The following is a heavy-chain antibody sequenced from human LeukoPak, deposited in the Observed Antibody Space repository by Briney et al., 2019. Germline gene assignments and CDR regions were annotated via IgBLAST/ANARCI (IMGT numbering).Heavy chain of an antibody. J-gene: IGHJ4*02. CDR2: ISWNSDSI. V-gene: IGHV3-9*01. Sequence: GGSLRLSCAASGFTFDDYAMHWVRQAPGKGLEWVSGISWNSDSIGYADSVKGRFTISRDNAKNSLYLQMNSLRAEDTAVYYCARDTRRYCSSTSCYFPDYWGQGTLVTVSS. CDR3: ARDTRRYCSSTSCYFPDY. D-gene: IGHD2-2*01. CDR1: GFTFDDYA.